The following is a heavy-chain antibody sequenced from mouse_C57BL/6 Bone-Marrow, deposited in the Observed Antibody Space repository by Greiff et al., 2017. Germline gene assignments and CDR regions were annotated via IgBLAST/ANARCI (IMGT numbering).Heavy chain of an antibody. D-gene: IGHD1-1*01. Sequence: EVKVEESGGGLVQPGGSLKLSCAASGFTFSDYYMYWVRQTPEKRLEWVAYISNGGGSTYYPDTVKGRFTISRDNAKNTLYLQMSRLKSEDTAMYYCATGVLRFYWGQGTLVTVSA. CDR1: GFTFSDYY. CDR2: ISNGGGST. V-gene: IGHV5-12*01. J-gene: IGHJ3*01. CDR3: ATGVLRFY.